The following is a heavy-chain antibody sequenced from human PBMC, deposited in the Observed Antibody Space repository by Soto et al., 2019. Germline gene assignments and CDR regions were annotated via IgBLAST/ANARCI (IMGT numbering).Heavy chain of an antibody. CDR1: GFTFSDYY. Sequence: GGSLRLSCAASGFTFSDYYMSWIRQAPGKGLEWVSYISSSGSTIYYADSVKGRFTISRDNAKNSLYLQMNSLRAEDTAVYYCAVDYGSGSYYPYYYYYYGMDVWGQGTTVTVS. D-gene: IGHD3-10*01. CDR2: ISSSGSTI. V-gene: IGHV3-11*01. J-gene: IGHJ6*02. CDR3: AVDYGSGSYYPYYYYYYGMDV.